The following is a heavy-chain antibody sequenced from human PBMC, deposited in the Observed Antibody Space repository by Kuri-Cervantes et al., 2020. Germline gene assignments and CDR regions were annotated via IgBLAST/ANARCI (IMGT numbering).Heavy chain of an antibody. D-gene: IGHD6-13*01. V-gene: IGHV1-3*02. Sequence: ASVKVSCKASGYTFTSYAMHWVRQAPGQRLEWMGWSNAGNGNTKYSQEFQGRVTITRDTSASTAYMELSSLRSEDMAVYYCASGKAAAGTFCYYGMDVWGQGTTVTSP. CDR3: ASGKAAAGTFCYYGMDV. J-gene: IGHJ6*02. CDR1: GYTFTSYA. CDR2: SNAGNGNT.